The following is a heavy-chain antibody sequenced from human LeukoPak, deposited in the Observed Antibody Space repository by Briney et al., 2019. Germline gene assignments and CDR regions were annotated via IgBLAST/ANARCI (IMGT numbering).Heavy chain of an antibody. D-gene: IGHD5-24*01. J-gene: IGHJ4*02. CDR1: GFIFSRHA. CDR2: ISDSGDTT. Sequence: GGSLRLSCAASGFIFSRHAMNWVRQAPGKGLQWVSSISDSGDTTYYAASVKGRFTISRDNSKNTVYLQMSSLRAEDTAVYYCARLATIKTDHSEDYWGQGTLVTVSS. CDR3: ARLATIKTDHSEDY. V-gene: IGHV3-23*01.